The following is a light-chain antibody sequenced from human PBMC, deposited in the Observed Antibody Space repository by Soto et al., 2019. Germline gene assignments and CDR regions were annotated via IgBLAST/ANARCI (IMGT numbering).Light chain of an antibody. V-gene: IGKV3D-15*01. Sequence: IVRTHSPATLSVSPGERATLSFRASQSVSNKLAWYQQKPGQAPRLLIHGISNRATGVPDRFSGSGSGTDFTLTISRLEPEDFAVYYCQQYTAWPMTFGQGTKVDI. CDR2: GIS. CDR1: QSVSNK. J-gene: IGKJ1*01. CDR3: QQYTAWPMT.